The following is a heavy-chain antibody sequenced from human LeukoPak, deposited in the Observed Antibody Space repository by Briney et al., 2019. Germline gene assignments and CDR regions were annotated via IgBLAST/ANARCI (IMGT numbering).Heavy chain of an antibody. CDR1: GDSINSHY. V-gene: IGHV4-59*11. CDR2: IFYSGDT. Sequence: AETLSLTCTVFGDSINSHYWSWVRQAPGKGLEWIGYIFYSGDTNYSPSLKSRVTISIDTSKKQFSLRLTSVTTADTAVYFCARTGDYSRSTGGWFDPWGQGTLVTVSS. J-gene: IGHJ5*02. D-gene: IGHD4-11*01. CDR3: ARTGDYSRSTGGWFDP.